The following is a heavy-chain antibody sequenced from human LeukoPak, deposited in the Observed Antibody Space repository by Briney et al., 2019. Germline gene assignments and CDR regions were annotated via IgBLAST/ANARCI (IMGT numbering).Heavy chain of an antibody. CDR2: ISSGSSYI. CDR3: ARVLRPAGGDCIDY. D-gene: IGHD2-21*02. J-gene: IGHJ4*02. V-gene: IGHV3-21*01. CDR1: GFTFSSYS. Sequence: GGSLRLSCAAPGFTFSSYSMNWVRQAPGKGLEWVSSISSGSSYIYYADSVKGRFTISRDNAKNSLYLQMNSLRAEDTAVYYCARVLRPAGGDCIDYWGQGTLVTVSS.